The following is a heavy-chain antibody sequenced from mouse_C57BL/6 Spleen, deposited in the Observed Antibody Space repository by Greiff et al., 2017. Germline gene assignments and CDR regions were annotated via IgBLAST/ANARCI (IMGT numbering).Heavy chain of an antibody. V-gene: IGHV1-82*01. CDR3: ASLDY. CDR2: IYPGDGAT. D-gene: IGHD2-4*01. J-gene: IGHJ1*03. CDR1: GYAFSSSW. Sequence: VQLQQSGPELVKPGASVKISCKASGYAFSSSWMNWVKQRPGKGLEWIGRIYPGDGATNYNGKFKGKATLTADKSSSTAYRQLSSLTSADSAVYCGASLDYWGTGTTVAVDS.